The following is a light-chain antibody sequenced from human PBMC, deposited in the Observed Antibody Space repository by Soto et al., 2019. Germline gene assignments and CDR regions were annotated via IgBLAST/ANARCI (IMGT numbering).Light chain of an antibody. CDR2: DAS. J-gene: IGKJ1*01. CDR3: QQYNSYRT. Sequence: IHMTQAPLTQGSSVVEKDTISCRASQRISRWLAWYQPKPGQAPKLLIHDASTLESGVPSRFSGSGSGTEFILTISSLQPDDFATYYCQQYNSYRTFGQGTKVDIK. CDR1: QRISRW. V-gene: IGKV1-5*01.